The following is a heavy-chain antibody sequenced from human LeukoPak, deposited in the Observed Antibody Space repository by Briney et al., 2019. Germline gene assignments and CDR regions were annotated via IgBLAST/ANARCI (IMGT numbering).Heavy chain of an antibody. Sequence: PGGSLRLSCAASGVTFSSYSMNWVRQAPGKGLEWVSSISSSSSYIYYADSVKGRFTISRDNAKNSLYLQMNSLRAEDTAVYYCARVADMVRGVIHYYFDYWGQGTLVTVSS. CDR3: ARVADMVRGVIHYYFDY. D-gene: IGHD3-10*01. CDR1: GVTFSSYS. CDR2: ISSSSSYI. V-gene: IGHV3-21*01. J-gene: IGHJ4*02.